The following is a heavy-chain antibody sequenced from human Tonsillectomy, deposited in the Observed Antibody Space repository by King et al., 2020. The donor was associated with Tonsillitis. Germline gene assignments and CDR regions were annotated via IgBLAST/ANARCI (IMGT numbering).Heavy chain of an antibody. CDR1: GFTFSDYY. CDR3: ARVCEYGGNSELEAFDY. J-gene: IGHJ4*02. D-gene: IGHD4-23*01. Sequence: VQLVESGGGLVKPGGSLRLSCAASGFTFSDYYMSWIRQAPGKGLEWVSYISSSSSYTNYADSVKGRFTISRDNAKNSLYLQMNSLRAEDTAVYYCARVCEYGGNSELEAFDYWGQGTLVTVSS. CDR2: ISSSSSYT. V-gene: IGHV3-11*05.